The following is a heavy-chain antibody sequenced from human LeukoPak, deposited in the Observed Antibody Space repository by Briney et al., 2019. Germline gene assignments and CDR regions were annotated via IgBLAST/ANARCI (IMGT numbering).Heavy chain of an antibody. D-gene: IGHD3-10*01. V-gene: IGHV4-34*01. CDR2: ITHSGST. CDR1: GGSFSGYY. Sequence: PSGTLSLTCAVYGGSFSGYYWSWIRQPPGKGLEWIGEITHSGSTNYNPSLKSRVTISVDTSKNQFSLKLSSVTAADTAVYYCARGITMVRGVTRGNWFDPWGQGTLVTVSS. CDR3: ARGITMVRGVTRGNWFDP. J-gene: IGHJ5*02.